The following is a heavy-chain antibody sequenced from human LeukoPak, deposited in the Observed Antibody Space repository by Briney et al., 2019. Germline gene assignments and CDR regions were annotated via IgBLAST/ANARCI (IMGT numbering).Heavy chain of an antibody. CDR2: ISSSGSTI. J-gene: IGHJ6*03. D-gene: IGHD4-17*01. CDR1: GFTFSSYE. Sequence: GGSLRLSCAASGFTFSSYEMNWVRQAPGKGLEWVSYISSSGSTIYYADSAKGRFTISRDNAKNSLYLQMNSLRAEDTAVYYCARDAPTTVTTFYYYYYMDVWGKGTTVTVSS. CDR3: ARDAPTTVTTFYYYYYMDV. V-gene: IGHV3-48*03.